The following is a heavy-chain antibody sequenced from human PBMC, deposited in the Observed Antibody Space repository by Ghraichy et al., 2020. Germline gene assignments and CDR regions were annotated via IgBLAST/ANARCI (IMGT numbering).Heavy chain of an antibody. D-gene: IGHD6-19*01. CDR2: ISGDGGST. J-gene: IGHJ5*02. CDR3: AKDISSGWYWGKNWFDP. Sequence: GGSLRLSCAASGFTFDDYAMHWVRQAPGKGLEWVSLISGDGGSTYYADSVKGRFTISRDNSKNSLYLQMNSLRTEDTALYYCAKDISSGWYWGKNWFDPWGQGTLVTVSS. CDR1: GFTFDDYA. V-gene: IGHV3-43*02.